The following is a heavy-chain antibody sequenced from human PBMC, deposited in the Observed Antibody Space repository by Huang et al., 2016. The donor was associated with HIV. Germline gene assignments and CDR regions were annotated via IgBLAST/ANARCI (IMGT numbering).Heavy chain of an antibody. CDR1: GGSIRSDNYY. Sequence: QLQLQESGPGLVKPSETLSLTCTVSGGSIRSDNYYWGWIRQPPGKGLEWIGSIYYSGRTYYNPSLKSRVTITVYTSKNQFSLKMRSVTAADTAVYYCARLPGSITMIRGVITDPYWGQGTLVTVSS. D-gene: IGHD3-10*01. J-gene: IGHJ4*02. CDR3: ARLPGSITMIRGVITDPY. V-gene: IGHV4-39*01. CDR2: IYYSGRT.